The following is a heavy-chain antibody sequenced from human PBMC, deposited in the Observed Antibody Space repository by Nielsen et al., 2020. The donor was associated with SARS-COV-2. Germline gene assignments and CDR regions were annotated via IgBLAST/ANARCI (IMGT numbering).Heavy chain of an antibody. J-gene: IGHJ4*02. CDR2: ISGSGGST. CDR1: GFTFWSYA. D-gene: IGHD6-19*01. V-gene: IGHV3-23*01. Sequence: GESLKISCAASGFTFWSYAMNWVRQAPGKGLEWVSAISGSGGSTYYADSVKGRFTISRDNSRNTLYLQMNSLRAEDTAVYYCATRDYSTGWYSHDYWGQGTLVSVSS. CDR3: ATRDYSTGWYSHDY.